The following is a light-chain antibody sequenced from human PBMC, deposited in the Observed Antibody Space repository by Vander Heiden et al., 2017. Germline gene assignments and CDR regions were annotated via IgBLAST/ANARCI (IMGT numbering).Light chain of an antibody. CDR2: YND. CDR3: TSWDNSLNARV. CDR1: GSHIGRTT. J-gene: IGLJ3*02. V-gene: IGLV1-44*01. Sequence: QSVLAHPPSASGTPGQSVTLSCSGSGSHIGRTTVNWYQQPPGPAPRLPIYYNDQRTSGVPDRLSGSKSGTSASLAISGLQAEDEADYYCTSWDNSLNARVFGGGTKLTVL.